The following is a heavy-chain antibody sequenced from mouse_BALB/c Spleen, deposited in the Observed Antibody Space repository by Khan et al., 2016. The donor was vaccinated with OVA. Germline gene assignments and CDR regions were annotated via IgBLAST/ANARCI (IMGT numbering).Heavy chain of an antibody. CDR2: IYPGSDNT. CDR1: GYTFTDFY. CDR3: ARSGLGSFAY. J-gene: IGHJ3*01. Sequence: QVQLQQSGAELARPGASVKLSCKATGYTFTDFYINWVKPRTGQGLEWIGDIYPGSDNTYYNEKFKGKATLTADKSSSTAFMQLSILTSEDSAVYFCARSGLGSFAYWGQGTLVTVSA. D-gene: IGHD2-2*01. V-gene: IGHV1-77*01.